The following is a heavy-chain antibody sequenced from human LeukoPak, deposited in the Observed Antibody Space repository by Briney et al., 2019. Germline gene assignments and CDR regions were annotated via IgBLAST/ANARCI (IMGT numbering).Heavy chain of an antibody. V-gene: IGHV3-66*02. CDR2: IYCGGST. CDR3: ERAGGTIFGVVIPFDY. CDR1: GFTVSSNY. D-gene: IGHD3-3*01. Sequence: GGSLRLSCAASGFTVSSNYMSWVRQAPGKGLEWVSVIYCGGSTYYADSVKGRFTISRDNSKNTLYLQMNSLRAEDTAVYYCERAGGTIFGVVIPFDYWGQGTLVTVSS. J-gene: IGHJ4*02.